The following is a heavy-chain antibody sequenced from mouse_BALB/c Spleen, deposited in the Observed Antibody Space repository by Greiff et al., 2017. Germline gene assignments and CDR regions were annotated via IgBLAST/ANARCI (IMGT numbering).Heavy chain of an antibody. CDR3: ARGSAQLYFDV. D-gene: IGHD3-2*02. Sequence: EVKVVESGGGLVKPGGSLKLSCAASGFTFSSYTMSWVRQTPEKRLEWVATISSGGGNTYYPDSVKGRFTISRDNAKNNLYLQMSSLKSEDTAMYYCARGSAQLYFDVWGAGTTVTVSS. V-gene: IGHV5-9*03. CDR2: ISSGGGNT. CDR1: GFTFSSYT. J-gene: IGHJ1*01.